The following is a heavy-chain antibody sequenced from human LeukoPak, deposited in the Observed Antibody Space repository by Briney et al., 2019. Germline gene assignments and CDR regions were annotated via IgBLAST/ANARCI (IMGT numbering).Heavy chain of an antibody. V-gene: IGHV3-7*01. D-gene: IGHD2-15*01. CDR3: AREGHCSGDTCYQDDAFDI. CDR1: GFDFRSYW. J-gene: IGHJ3*02. CDR2: IKQDGKGK. Sequence: GGSLRLSCAASGFDFRSYWMSWVRQAPGKGLEWVANIKQDGKGKYYVDSVKGRFTISRDNARNSLYLQMNSLRAEDTAVYYCAREGHCSGDTCYQDDAFDIWGQGTMVTVSS.